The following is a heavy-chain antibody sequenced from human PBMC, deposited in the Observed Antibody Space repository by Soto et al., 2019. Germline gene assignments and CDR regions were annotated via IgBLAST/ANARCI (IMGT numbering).Heavy chain of an antibody. Sequence: GGSLRLSCAASGSTFSSYWMSWVRQAPGKGLEWVANIKQDGSEKYYVDSVKGRFTISRDNAKNSLYLQMNSLRAEDTAVYYCARLYYDILTGYSDWGQGTLVTVSS. V-gene: IGHV3-7*03. CDR3: ARLYYDILTGYSD. CDR2: IKQDGSEK. D-gene: IGHD3-9*01. J-gene: IGHJ4*02. CDR1: GSTFSSYW.